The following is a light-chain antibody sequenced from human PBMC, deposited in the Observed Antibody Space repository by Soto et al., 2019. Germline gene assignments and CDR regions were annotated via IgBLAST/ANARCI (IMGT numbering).Light chain of an antibody. CDR1: SSNIGAGYD. J-gene: IGLJ2*01. V-gene: IGLV1-40*01. CDR3: QSYDTSLSGVI. CDR2: ADN. Sequence: QSVLTQTPSVSGAPGQKITMSCTGSSSNIGAGYDVHWYQQVPGAAPILLIYADNNRPSGVPDRFSASKSGTSASLAITGLQGEDEANYDCQSYDTSLSGVIFGAGTQLTVL.